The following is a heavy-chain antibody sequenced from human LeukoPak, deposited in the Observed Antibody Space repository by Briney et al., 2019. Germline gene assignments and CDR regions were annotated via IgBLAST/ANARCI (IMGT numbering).Heavy chain of an antibody. CDR3: ARSPDIVVLMDV. CDR2: MRQDGNEK. J-gene: IGHJ6*03. CDR1: GFTFSSYW. V-gene: IGHV3-7*03. Sequence: PGGSLRLSCAASGFTFSSYWMSWVRQAPGKGLEWVANMRQDGNEKQYVASVKGRFTISRDNAKSALYLQMNGLRAEDTAVYYCARSPDIVVLMDVWGKGTTVAVSS. D-gene: IGHD2-2*01.